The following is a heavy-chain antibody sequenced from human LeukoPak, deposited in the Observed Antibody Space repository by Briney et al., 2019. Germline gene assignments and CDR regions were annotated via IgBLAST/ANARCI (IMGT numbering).Heavy chain of an antibody. CDR2: IGPDGSGP. CDR1: GFTAGFTFSTSY. V-gene: IGHV3-7*01. CDR3: ARDFSWRQFDY. Sequence: GGSLRLSCETSGFTAGFTFSTSYMTWVRQAPGMGLEWVAEIGPDGSGPVYVDSVKVRFTISRDNAKNSLYLQMNSLRVEETAVYYCARDFSWRQFDYWGLGTLVTVSS. J-gene: IGHJ4*02.